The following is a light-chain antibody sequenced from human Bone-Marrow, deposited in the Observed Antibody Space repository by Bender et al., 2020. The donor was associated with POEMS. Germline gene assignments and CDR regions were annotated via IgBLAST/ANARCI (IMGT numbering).Light chain of an antibody. J-gene: IGLJ3*02. Sequence: QSVLTQPPSVSGTPGQRVTISCSGSGSNIGGYPVNWYQQLPGTAPRLLIYTNNERPSGVPDRFSGSKSGNTASLTISGLQAEDEADYYCSSYSLPENWVFGGVTKLTVL. CDR1: GSNIGGYP. CDR2: TNN. CDR3: SSYSLPENWV. V-gene: IGLV1-44*01.